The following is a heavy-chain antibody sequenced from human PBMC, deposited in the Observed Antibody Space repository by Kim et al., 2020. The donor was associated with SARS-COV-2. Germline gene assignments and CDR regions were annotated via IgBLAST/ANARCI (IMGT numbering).Heavy chain of an antibody. J-gene: IGHJ4*03. D-gene: IGHD4-4*01. V-gene: IGHV3-30*02. Sequence: YADYVKCRLTISRDNSKNTLYLQMNSLRLEDTALYYCAKYQTGNYKAESDNWGQGTLVTVSS. CDR3: AKYQTGNYKAESDN.